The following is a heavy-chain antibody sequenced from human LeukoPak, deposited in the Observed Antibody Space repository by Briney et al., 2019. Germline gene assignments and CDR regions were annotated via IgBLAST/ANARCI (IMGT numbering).Heavy chain of an antibody. V-gene: IGHV1-46*01. J-gene: IGHJ5*02. CDR1: GYTFTNYY. CDR2: INPSGGST. D-gene: IGHD4-23*01. CDR3: ARDNSMHERGWWFDP. Sequence: ASVKVSCKASGYTFTNYYIHWVRQAPGQGLEGMGIINPSGGSTIYAEKFQGRIIMTRDMSTTTDYMELSSLKSDDTAVYYCARDNSMHERGWWFDPWGQGTLVTVSS.